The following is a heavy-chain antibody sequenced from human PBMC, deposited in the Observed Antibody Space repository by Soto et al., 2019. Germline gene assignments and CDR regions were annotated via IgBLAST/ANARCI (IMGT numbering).Heavy chain of an antibody. CDR3: ARSPIFGVVRNWFDP. J-gene: IGHJ5*02. CDR2: ISAYNGNT. Sequence: ASVKVSCKASGYTFTSYGISWVRQAPGQGLEWMGWISAYNGNTNYAQKLQGRVTMTTDTSTGTAYMELRSLRSDDTAVYYWARSPIFGVVRNWFDPWGQGTLVTVSS. CDR1: GYTFTSYG. V-gene: IGHV1-18*04. D-gene: IGHD3-3*01.